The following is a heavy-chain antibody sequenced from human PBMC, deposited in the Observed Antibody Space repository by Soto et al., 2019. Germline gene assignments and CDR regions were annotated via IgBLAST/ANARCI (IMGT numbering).Heavy chain of an antibody. CDR2: ISAYSGNT. D-gene: IGHD5-18*01. CDR1: GYSFTSYG. J-gene: IGHJ3*02. V-gene: IGHV1-18*01. Sequence: QVQLVQSGAEVKKPGASVKVSCKASGYSFTSYGLNWVRQAPGQGLEWMGWISAYSGNTKYAQKPQGRVTMTTDTXXSTAYMELRSLRSDDTAVYYCAKTYSYGPPYAFDIWGQGTMVTVSS. CDR3: AKTYSYGPPYAFDI.